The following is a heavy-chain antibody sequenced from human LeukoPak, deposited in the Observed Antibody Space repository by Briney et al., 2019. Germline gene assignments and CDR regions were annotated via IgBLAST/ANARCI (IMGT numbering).Heavy chain of an antibody. Sequence: GGSLRLSCAASGFTFSSYAMHWVRQAPGKGLEWVAVISYDGSNKYYADSVKGRFTISRDNSKNTLYLQMNSLRAEDTAIYYCARYYDSSGYYSGAIYSWGQGTLVTVSS. CDR1: GFTFSSYA. CDR3: ARYYDSSGYYSGAIYS. J-gene: IGHJ4*02. D-gene: IGHD3-22*01. CDR2: ISYDGSNK. V-gene: IGHV3-30*14.